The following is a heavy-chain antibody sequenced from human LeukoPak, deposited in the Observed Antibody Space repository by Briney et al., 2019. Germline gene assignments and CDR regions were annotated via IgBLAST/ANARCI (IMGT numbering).Heavy chain of an antibody. CDR1: GFTFSSYE. D-gene: IGHD2-21*02. J-gene: IGHJ4*02. CDR3: SRDMTHNY. V-gene: IGHV3-48*03. CDR2: ISSSGRTI. Sequence: GGSLRLSCAASGFTFSSYEMNWVRQAPGKGLEWVSYISSSGRTIYYADSVKGRFTISRDNAKNSIYLQANSQIADDPAVDHGSRDMTHNYWGQGTLVTVSS.